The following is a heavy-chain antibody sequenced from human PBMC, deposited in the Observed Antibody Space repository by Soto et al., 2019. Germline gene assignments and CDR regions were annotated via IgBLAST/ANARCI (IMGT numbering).Heavy chain of an antibody. CDR3: VKARREYYYDSSGYYYVDY. CDR1: GFTFSSYA. D-gene: IGHD3-22*01. CDR2: ISGSGGST. Sequence: GGSLRLSCAASGFTFSSYAMSWVRQAPGKGLEWVSAISGSGGSTYYADSVKGRFTISRDNSKNTLYLQMNSLRAEDTAVYYCVKARREYYYDSSGYYYVDYWGQGTLVTVSS. V-gene: IGHV3-23*01. J-gene: IGHJ4*02.